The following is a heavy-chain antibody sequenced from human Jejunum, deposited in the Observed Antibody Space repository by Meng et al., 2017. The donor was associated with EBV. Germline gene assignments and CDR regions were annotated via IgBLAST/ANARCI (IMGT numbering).Heavy chain of an antibody. V-gene: IGHV1-46*01. Sequence: QVQMVQSGAEMKKPGASGKVSCKASGYTFTNNPIHWMRQAPGQGLEWMGIINPSGGTTTYTKKFQGRVTMTRDTSTRTIYMELSSLRSEDTAMYYCARDPCNGGSCFNWFDPWGQGTLVTVSS. CDR1: GYTFTNNP. CDR2: INPSGGTT. J-gene: IGHJ5*02. D-gene: IGHD2-15*01. CDR3: ARDPCNGGSCFNWFDP.